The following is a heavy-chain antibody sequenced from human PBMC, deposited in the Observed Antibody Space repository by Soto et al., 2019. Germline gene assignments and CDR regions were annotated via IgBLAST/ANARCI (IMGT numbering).Heavy chain of an antibody. CDR1: GGSISSSSYY. CDR3: ASGYYDILTGRDTKYYFDY. CDR2: IYYSGST. D-gene: IGHD3-9*01. V-gene: IGHV4-39*01. Sequence: SETLSLTCTGSGGSISSSSYYWGWIRQPPGKGLEWIGSIYYSGSTYYNPSLKSRVTISVDTSKNQFSLNLSSVTAADTAVYYCASGYYDILTGRDTKYYFDYWGQGALVTVSS. J-gene: IGHJ4*02.